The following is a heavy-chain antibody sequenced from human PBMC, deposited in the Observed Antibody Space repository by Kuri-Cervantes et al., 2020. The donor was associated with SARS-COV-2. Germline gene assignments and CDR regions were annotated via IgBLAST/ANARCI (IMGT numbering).Heavy chain of an antibody. CDR3: ARSWEDYYGSGSYPTFDY. D-gene: IGHD3-10*01. Sequence: ESLKISCTVSGGSISSYYWSWIRQPAGKGLEWIGRIYTSGSTNYNPSLKSRVTMSVDTSKNQFSLKLSSVTAADTAVYYCARSWEDYYGSGSYPTFDYWGQGTLVTGSS. V-gene: IGHV4-4*07. CDR2: IYTSGST. CDR1: GGSISSYY. J-gene: IGHJ4*02.